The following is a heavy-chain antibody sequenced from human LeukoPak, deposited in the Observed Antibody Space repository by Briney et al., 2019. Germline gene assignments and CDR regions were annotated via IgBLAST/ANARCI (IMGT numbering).Heavy chain of an antibody. CDR2: IYYSGST. V-gene: IGHV4-39*01. J-gene: IGHJ6*03. Sequence: SETLSLTCTVSGGSISSSSYYWGWIRQPPGKGLEWIGSIYYSGSTYYNPSLKSRVTISVDTSKNQFSLKLSSVTAADTAVYYCAGAREQLAYPGYYYYYYYMDVWGKGTTVTVSS. D-gene: IGHD6-6*01. CDR3: AGAREQLAYPGYYYYYYYMDV. CDR1: GGSISSSSYY.